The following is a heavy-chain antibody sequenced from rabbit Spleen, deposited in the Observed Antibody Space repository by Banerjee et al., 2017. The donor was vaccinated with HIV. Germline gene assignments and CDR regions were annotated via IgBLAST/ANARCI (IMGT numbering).Heavy chain of an antibody. D-gene: IGHD8-1*01. J-gene: IGHJ4*01. CDR3: ARDAGSGDYIDGYFNL. CDR2: IDPVFGIT. V-gene: IGHV1S7*01. CDR1: GFDFSRDY. Sequence: QLKETGGGLVQPGGSLKLSCTASGFDFSRDYMNWVRQAPGKGLEWIGYIDPVFGITYYANWVNGRFSISRENAQNTVLLQMTSLTAADTATYFCARDAGSGDYIDGYFNLWGQGTLVTVS.